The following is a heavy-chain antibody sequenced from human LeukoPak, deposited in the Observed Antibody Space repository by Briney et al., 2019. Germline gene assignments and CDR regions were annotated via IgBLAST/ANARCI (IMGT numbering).Heavy chain of an antibody. V-gene: IGHV3-66*01. CDR1: GFSVSKNY. CDR2: IYSGGNT. Sequence: PGGSLRLSCAASGFSVSKNYMSWVRQAPGKGLEWTSLIYSGGNTYYADSVKGRFSISRDNPRNSLYLQMYSLRAEDTAVYYCARDSGYSGFALDLWGQGSLVTVFS. D-gene: IGHD5-12*01. J-gene: IGHJ5*02. CDR3: ARDSGYSGFALDL.